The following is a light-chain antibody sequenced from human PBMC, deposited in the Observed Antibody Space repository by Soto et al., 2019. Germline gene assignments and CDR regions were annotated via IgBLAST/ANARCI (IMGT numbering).Light chain of an antibody. CDR3: QQYNNWPLP. J-gene: IGKJ4*01. CDR1: QSVGSN. Sequence: EIVMTQSPATLSVSPGERATLSCRASQSVGSNLAWYQQKPGQAPRLLIHGASTRATGIPARFSGSGSGTDFTLTVSSLPSEDFAVYYCQQYNNWPLPFGGGTKVEI. V-gene: IGKV3-15*01. CDR2: GAS.